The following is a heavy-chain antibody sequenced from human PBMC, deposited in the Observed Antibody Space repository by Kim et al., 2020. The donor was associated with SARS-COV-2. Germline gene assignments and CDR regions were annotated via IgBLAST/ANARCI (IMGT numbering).Heavy chain of an antibody. CDR1: GGSISSYY. Sequence: ETLSLTCTVSGGSISSYYWSWIRQPPGKGLEWIGYIYYSGSTNYNPSLKSRVTISVDTSKNQFSLKLSSVTAADTAVYYCARGSSSWLYFDYWGQGTL. V-gene: IGHV4-59*01. CDR2: IYYSGST. D-gene: IGHD6-13*01. CDR3: ARGSSSWLYFDY. J-gene: IGHJ4*02.